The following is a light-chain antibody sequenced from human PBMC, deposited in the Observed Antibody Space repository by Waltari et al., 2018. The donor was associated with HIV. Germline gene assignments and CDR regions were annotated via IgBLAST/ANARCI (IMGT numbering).Light chain of an antibody. Sequence: QSALTQPPSASGSPGQSVTISCTGTSSDVGGSTYVPWYQPHPGKAPKLMIYEVNKRPSGVHDRFSGSKSANTASLTVSGLQADDEADYYCNSYAGSNNWVFGGGTKLTVL. CDR2: EVN. J-gene: IGLJ3*02. CDR1: SSDVGGSTY. CDR3: NSYAGSNNWV. V-gene: IGLV2-8*01.